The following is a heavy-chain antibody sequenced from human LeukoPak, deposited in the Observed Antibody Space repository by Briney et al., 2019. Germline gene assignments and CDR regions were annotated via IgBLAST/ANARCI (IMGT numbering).Heavy chain of an antibody. CDR2: ISYDGSNK. J-gene: IGHJ4*02. V-gene: IGHV3-30*18. D-gene: IGHD5-18*01. Sequence: PGRSLRLSCAASGFTFSSYGMHWVRQAPGKGLEWVAVISYDGSNKYYADSVKGRFTISRDNSKNTLYLQMNSLRAEDTAVYYCAKDDTLGYSYGTYWGQGTLVTVSS. CDR1: GFTFSSYG. CDR3: AKDDTLGYSYGTY.